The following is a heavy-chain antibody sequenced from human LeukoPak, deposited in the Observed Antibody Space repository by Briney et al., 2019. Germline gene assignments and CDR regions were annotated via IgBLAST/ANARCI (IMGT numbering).Heavy chain of an antibody. CDR2: ISYDGSNK. D-gene: IGHD6-19*01. Sequence: GGSLRLSCAASGFTFSSYAMHWVRQAPGKGLEWVAVISYDGSNKYYADSVKGRFTISRDNSKNTLYLQMNSLRAEDTAVYYCARDSSGWYGLVDYWGQGTLVTVSS. V-gene: IGHV3-30-3*01. CDR1: GFTFSSYA. CDR3: ARDSSGWYGLVDY. J-gene: IGHJ4*02.